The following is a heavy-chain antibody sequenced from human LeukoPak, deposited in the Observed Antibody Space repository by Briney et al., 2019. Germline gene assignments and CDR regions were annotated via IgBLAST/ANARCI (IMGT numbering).Heavy chain of an antibody. CDR2: ISSSGSAT. CDR1: GFTFTTYE. V-gene: IGHV3-48*03. D-gene: IGHD6-6*01. CDR3: ARDPYSSSFFDC. Sequence: GGSLRLSCVASGFTFTTYEMTWVRQAPGKGLEWVSHISSSGSATYYADSVKGRFTLSRDNARKSLYLQMSSLRAEETALYYCARDPYSSSFFDCWGQGTLVTVSS. J-gene: IGHJ5*01.